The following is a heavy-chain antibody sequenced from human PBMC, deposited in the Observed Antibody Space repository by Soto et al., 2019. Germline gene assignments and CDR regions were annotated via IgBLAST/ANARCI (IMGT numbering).Heavy chain of an antibody. V-gene: IGHV3-73*01. CDR1: GFTFSGSA. CDR3: TRPGYSSGWSDY. CDR2: IRSKSNSYAT. Sequence: GGSLKLSCAASGFTFSGSAMHWVRQASGKGLEWVGRIRSKSNSYATAYAASVEGRFTISRDDSKNTAYLQMNSLKTEDTAVYYCTRPGYSSGWSDYWGHGTLVTVSS. D-gene: IGHD6-19*01. J-gene: IGHJ4*01.